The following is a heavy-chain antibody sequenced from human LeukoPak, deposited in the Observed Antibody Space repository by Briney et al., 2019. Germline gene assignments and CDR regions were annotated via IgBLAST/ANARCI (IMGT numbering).Heavy chain of an antibody. Sequence: KPSETLSLTCTVSGGSISSYYWSWIRQPPGKGLEWIGCIYYSGSTNYNPSLKSRVTISVDTSKNQFSLKLSSVTAADTAVYYCARGQWLAWFDPWGQGTLVTVSS. CDR1: GGSISSYY. V-gene: IGHV4-59*01. CDR3: ARGQWLAWFDP. J-gene: IGHJ5*02. D-gene: IGHD6-19*01. CDR2: IYYSGST.